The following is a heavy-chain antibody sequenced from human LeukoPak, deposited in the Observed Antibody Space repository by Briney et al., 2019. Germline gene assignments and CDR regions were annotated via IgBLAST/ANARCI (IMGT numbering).Heavy chain of an antibody. CDR3: ARPRDDSSGYQADFDY. V-gene: IGHV3-30-3*01. CDR2: ISYDGSNK. CDR1: GFTFSSYA. J-gene: IGHJ4*02. Sequence: GGSLRLSCAASGFTFSSYAMHWVRQAPGKGLEWVAVISYDGSNKYYADSVKGRFTISRDNSKNTLYLQMNSLRAEDTAVYYCARPRDDSSGYQADFDYWGQGTLVTVSS. D-gene: IGHD3-22*01.